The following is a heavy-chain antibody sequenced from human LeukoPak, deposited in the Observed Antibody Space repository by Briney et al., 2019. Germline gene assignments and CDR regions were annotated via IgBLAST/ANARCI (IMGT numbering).Heavy chain of an antibody. V-gene: IGHV4-39*01. CDR3: ARLFRAAAGFDY. D-gene: IGHD6-13*01. J-gene: IGHJ4*02. CDR1: GGSISSSSYY. Sequence: SGTLSLTCTVSGGSISSSSYYWGWIRQPPGKGLEWIGSIYYSGSTYYNPSLKSRVTISVDTSKNQFSLKLSSVTAADTAVYYCARLFRAAAGFDYWGQGTLVTVSS. CDR2: IYYSGST.